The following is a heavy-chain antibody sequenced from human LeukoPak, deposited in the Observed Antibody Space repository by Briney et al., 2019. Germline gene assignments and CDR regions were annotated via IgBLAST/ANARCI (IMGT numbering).Heavy chain of an antibody. Sequence: GGSLRLSCAASGFTFNKYAMRWVRQAPGKGLEWVSVLQRDGTTYYKDSVEGRFTISRDNSKNTIYLQMNSLRDGDTAVYYCARVEAATTNPRFDFWGQGTQVTVSS. V-gene: IGHV3-23*03. CDR1: GFTFNKYA. J-gene: IGHJ4*02. CDR3: ARVEAATTNPRFDF. D-gene: IGHD1-1*01. CDR2: LQRDGTT.